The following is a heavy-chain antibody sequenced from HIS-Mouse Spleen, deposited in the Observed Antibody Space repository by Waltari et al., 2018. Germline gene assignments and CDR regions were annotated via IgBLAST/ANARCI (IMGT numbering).Heavy chain of an antibody. J-gene: IGHJ5*02. CDR1: GGSISSSSYY. V-gene: IGHV4-39*01. CDR3: ARKRTASGWFDP. Sequence: QLQLQESGPGLVQPSETLSLTCTVPGGSISSSSYYWGWIRQPPGKGLEWIGSIYYSGSTYYNPSLKSRVTISVDTSKNQFSLKLSSVTAADTAVYYCARKRTASGWFDPWGQGTLVTVSS. CDR2: IYYSGST. D-gene: IGHD2-21*02.